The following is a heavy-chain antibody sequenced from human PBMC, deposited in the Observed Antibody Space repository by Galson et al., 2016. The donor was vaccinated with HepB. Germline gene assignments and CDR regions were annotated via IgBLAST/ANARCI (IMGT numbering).Heavy chain of an antibody. V-gene: IGHV4-59*01. Sequence: SETLSLTCTVSGGSISSYYWSWIRQPPGKRLEWIGYIYYSGSTNYNPSLKSRVTISVDTSKNQFSLKLSSVTAADTAVYYCARGPPVWGSYRYDYWGQGTLVTVSS. CDR3: ARGPPVWGSYRYDY. D-gene: IGHD3-16*02. CDR2: IYYSGST. CDR1: GGSISSYY. J-gene: IGHJ4*02.